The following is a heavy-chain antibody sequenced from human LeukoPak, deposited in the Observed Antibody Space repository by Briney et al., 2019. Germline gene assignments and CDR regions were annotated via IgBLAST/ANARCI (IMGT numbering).Heavy chain of an antibody. Sequence: ASVKVSCKASGYTFTSYDINWVRQATGQGLEWMGWMNPNSGNTGYAQKFQGRVTITADKSTSTAYMELSSLRSEDTAVYYCARGKAVCYFDYWGQGTLVTVSS. CDR3: ARGKAVCYFDY. CDR1: GYTFTSYD. V-gene: IGHV1-8*01. D-gene: IGHD2-8*01. J-gene: IGHJ4*02. CDR2: MNPNSGNT.